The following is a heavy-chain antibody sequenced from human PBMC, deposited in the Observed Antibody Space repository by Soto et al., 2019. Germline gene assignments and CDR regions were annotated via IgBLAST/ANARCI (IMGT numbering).Heavy chain of an antibody. J-gene: IGHJ4*02. CDR3: ARLPELIAVASIDC. CDR2: IYYSERP. V-gene: IGHV4-39*01. Sequence: PSETLSLTCTVSGGSIDSGNFYWGWIRQPPGKGLEWIGTIYYSERPFHNPSLKSRVTISVDTSKNQFSLKLYSVTAADTAVYYCARLPELIAVASIDCWGQGTLVTVSS. CDR1: GGSIDSGNFY. D-gene: IGHD6-19*01.